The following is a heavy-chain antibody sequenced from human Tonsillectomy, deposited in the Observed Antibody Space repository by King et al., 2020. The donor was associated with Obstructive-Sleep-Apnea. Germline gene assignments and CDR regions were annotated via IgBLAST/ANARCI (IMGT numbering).Heavy chain of an antibody. J-gene: IGHJ5*02. CDR1: GFTFSGSA. V-gene: IGHV3-73*02. CDR3: TRVPEGNWFDP. Sequence: VQLVESGGGLVQPGGSLKLSCAASGFTFSGSAMHWVRQASGKGLEWVGRIRSKANSYGTAYAASVKGRFTISRDDSKNTAYLQMNSLKTEDTAVYYCTRVPEGNWFDPWGQGTLVTVSS. CDR2: IRSKANSYGT.